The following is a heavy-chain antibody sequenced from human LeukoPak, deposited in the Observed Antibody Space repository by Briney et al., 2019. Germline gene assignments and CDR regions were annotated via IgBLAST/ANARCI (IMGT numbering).Heavy chain of an antibody. CDR1: GFTFSSYG. CDR2: ISYDGSNK. D-gene: IGHD6-19*01. Sequence: GRSLRLSCAASGFTFSSYGMHWVRQAPGPGLEWVAVISYDGSNKYYADSVKGRFTISRDNSKNTLYLQMNSLRAEDTAVYYCAKVRASSGWSDYFDYWGQGTLVTVSS. J-gene: IGHJ4*02. CDR3: AKVRASSGWSDYFDY. V-gene: IGHV3-30*18.